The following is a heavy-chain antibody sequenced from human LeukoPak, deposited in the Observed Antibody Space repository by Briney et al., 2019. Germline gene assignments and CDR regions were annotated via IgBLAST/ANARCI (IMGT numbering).Heavy chain of an antibody. Sequence: GGTLRLSCAASGFTFSSYSMNWVRQAPGKGLEWVSSISSSSIYIYYADSVKGRFTISRDAAKNSPYLQMNSLRDEDTAVYYCARDYGAPLSGSHNILDYWGQGTLVTVSS. V-gene: IGHV3-21*01. D-gene: IGHD3-22*01. CDR1: GFTFSSYS. J-gene: IGHJ4*02. CDR2: ISSSSIYI. CDR3: ARDYGAPLSGSHNILDY.